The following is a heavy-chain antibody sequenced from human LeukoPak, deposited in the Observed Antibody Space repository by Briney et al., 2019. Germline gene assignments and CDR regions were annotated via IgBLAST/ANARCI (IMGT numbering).Heavy chain of an antibody. CDR3: ASHGGHDFFNH. V-gene: IGHV3-21*01. Sequence: GGSLRLSCAASGFTFSSYSMNWVRQAPGKGLEGVSSISCSGIYIYYADSVKGRFTISRDNANNSLYLQMNSLRAKDTGVYYCASHGGHDFFNHWSQGSLVTVSS. J-gene: IGHJ4*02. CDR2: ISCSGIYI. D-gene: IGHD5-12*01. CDR1: GFTFSSYS.